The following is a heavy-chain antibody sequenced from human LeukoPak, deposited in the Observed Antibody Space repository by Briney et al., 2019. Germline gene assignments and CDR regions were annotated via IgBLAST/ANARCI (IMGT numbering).Heavy chain of an antibody. V-gene: IGHV1-46*01. D-gene: IGHD2-15*01. Sequence: ASVKVSCKASGYTFTSYYMHWVRQAPGKGLEWMGIINPSGGSTSSAQKLQGRVTITANKSTSTAYMELSSLRSEDTAVYYCARSDCSGGSCYSGSFDYWGQGTLVTVSS. J-gene: IGHJ4*02. CDR2: INPSGGST. CDR1: GYTFTSYY. CDR3: ARSDCSGGSCYSGSFDY.